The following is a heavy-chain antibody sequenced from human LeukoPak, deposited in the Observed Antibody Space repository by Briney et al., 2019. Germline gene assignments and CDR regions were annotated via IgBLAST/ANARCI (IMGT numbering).Heavy chain of an antibody. D-gene: IGHD3-10*01. CDR1: GYTFTSYY. CDR3: AKRSRITNAFDI. CDR2: IIANYGTA. J-gene: IGHJ3*02. V-gene: IGHV1-69*05. Sequence: ASVKVSCKASGYTFTSYYMNWVRQAPGRGREWMGGIIANYGTANYAQKVQGRVTITTDASTSTAYMEQSTLTSEDTAVYYCAKRSRITNAFDIWGQGTMVTVSS.